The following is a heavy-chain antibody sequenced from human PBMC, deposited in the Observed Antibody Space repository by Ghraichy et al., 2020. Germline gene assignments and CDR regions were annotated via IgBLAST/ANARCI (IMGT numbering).Heavy chain of an antibody. CDR2: INHSGST. V-gene: IGHV4-34*01. CDR3: ARSLRQELVRYYYYYGMDV. CDR1: GGSFSGYY. D-gene: IGHD6-13*01. J-gene: IGHJ6*02. Sequence: SETLSLTCAVYGGSFSGYYWSWIRQPPGKGLEWIGEINHSGSTNYNPSLKSRVTISVDTSKNQFSLKLSSVTAADTAVYYCARSLRQELVRYYYYYGMDVWGQGTTVTVSS.